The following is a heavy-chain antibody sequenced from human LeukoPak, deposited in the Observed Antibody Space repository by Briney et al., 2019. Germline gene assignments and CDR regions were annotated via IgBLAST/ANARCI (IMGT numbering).Heavy chain of an antibody. D-gene: IGHD5-18*01. CDR3: ARDGYSYGINWFDP. Sequence: GGSLRLSCAASGFTFSDYYMSWIRQAPGKGLEWVSYISSSGSTIYYADSVKRRFTISRDNAKNSLYLQMNSLRAEDTAVYYCARDGYSYGINWFDPWGQGTLVTVSS. J-gene: IGHJ5*02. CDR2: ISSSGSTI. CDR1: GFTFSDYY. V-gene: IGHV3-11*04.